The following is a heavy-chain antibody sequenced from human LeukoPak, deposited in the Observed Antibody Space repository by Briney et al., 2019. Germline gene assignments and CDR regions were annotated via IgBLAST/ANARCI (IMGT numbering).Heavy chain of an antibody. Sequence: PGGSLRLSCAASGFTLSSYAMHWVRQAPGKGLEWVAVISYDGSNKYYADSVKGRFTISRDNSKNTLYLQMNSLRAEDTAVYYCARAQTTVTSWEDVWGQGTTVTVSS. CDR3: ARAQTTVTSWEDV. CDR2: ISYDGSNK. D-gene: IGHD4-17*01. V-gene: IGHV3-30-3*01. J-gene: IGHJ6*02. CDR1: GFTLSSYA.